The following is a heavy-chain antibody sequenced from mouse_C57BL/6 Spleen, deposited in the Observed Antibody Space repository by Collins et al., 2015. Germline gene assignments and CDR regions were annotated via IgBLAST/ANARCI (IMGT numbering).Heavy chain of an antibody. CDR1: GYAFSSYW. CDR3: TTGGYFGH. V-gene: IGHV1-80*01. J-gene: IGHJ2*01. Sequence: QVQLQQSGAELVKPGASVRVSCKVSGYAFSSYWMNWVKQGPGTGLEWIGQIYPGDDNTNYNGKFKGKATLSADKSSSTAYMQLSNLSSEDSAVYFCTTGGYFGHWGQGTTLTVSS. CDR2: IYPGDDNT.